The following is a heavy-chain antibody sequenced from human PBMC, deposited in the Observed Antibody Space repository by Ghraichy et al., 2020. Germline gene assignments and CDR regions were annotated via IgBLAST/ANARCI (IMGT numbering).Heavy chain of an antibody. CDR2: INHSGST. CDR3: ARWGSGYLTGTTLRSSWCDP. D-gene: IGHD1-7*01. J-gene: IGHJ5*02. Sequence: SETLSLTCAVYGGSFSGYYWSWLRQPPGKGLEWIGEINHSGSTNYNPSLKSRVTISVDTSKNQFSLKLSSVTAADTAVYYCARWGSGYLTGTTLRSSWCDPWGQGTRVTVST. V-gene: IGHV4-34*01. CDR1: GGSFSGYY.